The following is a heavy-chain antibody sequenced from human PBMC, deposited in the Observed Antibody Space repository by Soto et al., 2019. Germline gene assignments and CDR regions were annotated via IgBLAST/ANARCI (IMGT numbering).Heavy chain of an antibody. Sequence: QVQLVQSGAEVKKPGSSVKVSCKASGGTFSSYTISWVRQAPGQGLEWMGRIIPILGIANYAQKFQGRVTIPADKSTSTAYMELSSLRSEDTAVYYCARFNNYDSSNAFDIWGQGTMVTVSS. CDR2: IIPILGIA. CDR3: ARFNNYDSSNAFDI. CDR1: GGTFSSYT. J-gene: IGHJ3*02. D-gene: IGHD3-22*01. V-gene: IGHV1-69*02.